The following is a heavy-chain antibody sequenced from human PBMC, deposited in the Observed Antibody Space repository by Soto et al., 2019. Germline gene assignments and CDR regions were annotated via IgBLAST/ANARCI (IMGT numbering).Heavy chain of an antibody. Sequence: PGGSLRLSCAASGFTFSSYAMHWVRQAPGKGLEWVSSISCSSSNIYYADSVKGRFTISGDNAKNSLYLQMNSLRAEDTAVYYCARFQNWNYIDYWGQGTLVTVSS. D-gene: IGHD1-1*01. CDR2: ISCSSSNI. V-gene: IGHV3-21*01. J-gene: IGHJ4*02. CDR3: ARFQNWNYIDY. CDR1: GFTFSSYA.